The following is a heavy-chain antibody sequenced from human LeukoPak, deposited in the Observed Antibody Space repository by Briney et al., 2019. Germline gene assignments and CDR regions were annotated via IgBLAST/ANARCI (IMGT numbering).Heavy chain of an antibody. CDR1: GYTFSSYS. Sequence: SGGSLRLSCAVSGYTFSSYSINWVRQAPGKGLEWVSSISSSSSHIYYADSLKGRFTISRDNAKNSLYLQMNSLRAEDTAVYYCARDHLDSSSWSPWFDPWGRGTLVTVSS. V-gene: IGHV3-21*01. CDR2: ISSSSSHI. CDR3: ARDHLDSSSWSPWFDP. J-gene: IGHJ5*02. D-gene: IGHD6-13*01.